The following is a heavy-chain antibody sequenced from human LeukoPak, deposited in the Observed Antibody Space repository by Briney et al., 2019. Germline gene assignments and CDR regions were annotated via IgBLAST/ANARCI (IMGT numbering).Heavy chain of an antibody. CDR3: ARAYSSSSSSDY. CDR1: GYTFTGHH. J-gene: IGHJ4*02. V-gene: IGHV1-2*02. CDR2: INTNSGGT. D-gene: IGHD6-6*01. Sequence: ASVKVSCKASGYTFTGHHIHWVRQAPGQGLEWMGWINTNSGGTKYAQKFQDRVTMTRDTSITTAYMELSRLKSDDTAVYYCARAYSSSSSSDYWGQGTLVTVSS.